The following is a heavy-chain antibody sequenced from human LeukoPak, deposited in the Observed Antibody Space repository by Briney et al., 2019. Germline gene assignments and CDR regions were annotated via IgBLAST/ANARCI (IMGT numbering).Heavy chain of an antibody. CDR1: GGSFSGYY. CDR3: AMILTVASSPDY. J-gene: IGHJ4*02. CDR2: INHSGST. D-gene: IGHD3-9*01. Sequence: SETLSLTCAVYGGSFSGYYWSWIRQPPGKGLEWIGEINHSGSTNYNPSLKSRVTISVDTSKDQFSLKLSSVTAADTAVYYCAMILTVASSPDYWGQGTLVTVSS. V-gene: IGHV4-34*01.